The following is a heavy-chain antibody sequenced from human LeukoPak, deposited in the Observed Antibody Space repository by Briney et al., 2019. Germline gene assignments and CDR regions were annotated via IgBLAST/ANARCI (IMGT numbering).Heavy chain of an antibody. CDR1: GDSISGYY. CDR3: ARGSISALGTDFDY. D-gene: IGHD6-13*01. J-gene: IGHJ4*02. Sequence: SETLSFTCTVSGDSISGYYWSWIRQPAGKGLEWIGRIYHSGSTYYNPSLGFRVTISIDTSKNHCSLKLSSVTAADTAVYYCARGSISALGTDFDYWGQGTLVTVCS. V-gene: IGHV4-38-2*02. CDR2: IYHSGST.